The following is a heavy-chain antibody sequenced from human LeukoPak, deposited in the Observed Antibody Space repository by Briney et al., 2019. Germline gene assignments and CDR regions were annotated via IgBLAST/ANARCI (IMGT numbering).Heavy chain of an antibody. CDR3: VRDSASGSQTWFDP. CDR2: IYYSGST. J-gene: IGHJ5*02. Sequence: PSETLSLTCTVSGGSISSYYWSWIRQPPGKGLEWSGYIYYSGSTNYNPSLKSRVTISVDTSKNQFSLKLSSVTAADTAVYYCVRDSASGSQTWFDPWGQGTLVTVSS. CDR1: GGSISSYY. D-gene: IGHD1-26*01. V-gene: IGHV4-59*01.